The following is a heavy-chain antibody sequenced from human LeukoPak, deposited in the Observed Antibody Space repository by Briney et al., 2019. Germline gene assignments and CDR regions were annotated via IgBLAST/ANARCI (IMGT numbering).Heavy chain of an antibody. Sequence: SETLSLTCTVSGGSISSSSYYWGWIRQPPGKGLEWIGSIYYSGSTYYNPSLKSRVTISVDTSKNQFSLKLSSVTAADTAVYYCASYGSGSYYPFDPWGQGTLVTVSS. CDR2: IYYSGST. J-gene: IGHJ5*02. V-gene: IGHV4-39*01. CDR1: GGSISSSSYY. D-gene: IGHD3-10*01. CDR3: ASYGSGSYYPFDP.